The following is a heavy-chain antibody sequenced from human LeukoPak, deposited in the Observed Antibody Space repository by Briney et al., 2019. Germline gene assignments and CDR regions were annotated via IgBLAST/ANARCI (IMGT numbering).Heavy chain of an antibody. Sequence: PGGSLRLSCAASGFRFEDYAMHWVRQAPGKGLEWVSSINWNGDTVNYADSVKGRFTISRDNSKNTLYLQMNSLRAEDTAVYYCAKDYSSGWPDAFDIWGQGTMVTVSS. V-gene: IGHV3-9*01. D-gene: IGHD6-19*01. CDR2: INWNGDTV. J-gene: IGHJ3*02. CDR3: AKDYSSGWPDAFDI. CDR1: GFRFEDYA.